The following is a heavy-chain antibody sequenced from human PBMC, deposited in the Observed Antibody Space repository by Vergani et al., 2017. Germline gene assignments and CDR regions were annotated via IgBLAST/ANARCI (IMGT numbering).Heavy chain of an antibody. Sequence: QITLKESGPTLVKPTQTLTLTCTFSGFSLSTSGVGVGWIRQPPGKALEWLALIYWDDDKRYSPSLKSRLTITKDTSKNQVVLTMTNMDPVDTATYYCAHIPRGHFWSGYYTAYFDYWGQGTLVTVSS. CDR2: IYWDDDK. CDR1: GFSLSTSGVG. D-gene: IGHD3-3*02. CDR3: AHIPRGHFWSGYYTAYFDY. J-gene: IGHJ4*02. V-gene: IGHV2-5*02.